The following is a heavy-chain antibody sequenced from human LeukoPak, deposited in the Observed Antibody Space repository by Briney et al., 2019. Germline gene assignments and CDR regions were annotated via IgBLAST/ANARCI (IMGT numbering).Heavy chain of an antibody. CDR2: INHSGST. D-gene: IGHD3-10*01. CDR3: ATLFADYYGSGHNWFDP. V-gene: IGHV4-34*01. CDR1: GGSFSTYY. J-gene: IGHJ5*02. Sequence: SETLSLTCTVSGGSFSTYYWSWIRQPPGKGLEWIGEINHSGSTNYNPSLKSRVTISVDTSKNQFSLKLSSVTAADTAVYYCATLFADYYGSGHNWFDPWGQGTLVTVSS.